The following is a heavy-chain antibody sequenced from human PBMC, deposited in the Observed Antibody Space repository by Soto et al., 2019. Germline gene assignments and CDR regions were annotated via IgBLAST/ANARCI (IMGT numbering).Heavy chain of an antibody. D-gene: IGHD4-4*01. Sequence: QVQLVQSGAEVKKPGSSVKVSCKASGGTFSSYAISWVRQAPGQGLEWMGGIIPIFGTANYAQKFQGRVTITADESTSTAYRELSSLRSEDTAVYYCATDYSRDYYYGMDVWGQGTTVTVSS. V-gene: IGHV1-69*12. J-gene: IGHJ6*02. CDR1: GGTFSSYA. CDR2: IIPIFGTA. CDR3: ATDYSRDYYYGMDV.